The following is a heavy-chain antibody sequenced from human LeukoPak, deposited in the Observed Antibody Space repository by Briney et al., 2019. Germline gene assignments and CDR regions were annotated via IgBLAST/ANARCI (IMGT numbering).Heavy chain of an antibody. CDR1: SESFSGYF. J-gene: IGHJ5*02. CDR3: ARDKLRFLEWLSVLEEFDP. CDR2: IYYSGST. D-gene: IGHD3-3*01. Sequence: SETLSLTCAIYSESFSGYFWSWIRQPPGKGLEWIGSIYYSGSTYYNPSLKSRVTISVDTSKNQFSLKLSSVTAADTAVYYCARDKLRFLEWLSVLEEFDPWGQGTLVTVSS. V-gene: IGHV4-34*01.